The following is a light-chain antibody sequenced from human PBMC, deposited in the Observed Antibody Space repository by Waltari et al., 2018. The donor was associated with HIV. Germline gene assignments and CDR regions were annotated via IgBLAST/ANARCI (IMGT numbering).Light chain of an antibody. CDR2: KDN. Sequence: QSVPTQPPSASGTPGQRVAISCSGSNSNIGSNFVYWYQQLPGTAPNLLIYKDNQRPSGVPVRFSASKSGSSSSLAISGLRSEDEAEYYCATWDDILSGYLFGTGTKVTVL. CDR1: NSNIGSNF. J-gene: IGLJ1*01. CDR3: ATWDDILSGYL. V-gene: IGLV1-47*01.